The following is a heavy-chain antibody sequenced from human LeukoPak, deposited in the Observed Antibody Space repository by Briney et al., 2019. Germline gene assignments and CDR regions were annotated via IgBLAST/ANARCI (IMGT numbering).Heavy chain of an antibody. CDR1: GFTFSSYW. J-gene: IGHJ3*02. CDR2: IKQDGSEK. V-gene: IGHV3-7*01. Sequence: GGSLRLSCAASGFTFSSYWMSWVRQAPGKGLEWVANIKQDGSEKYYVDSVKGRFTISRDNAKNSLYLQMNSLRAEDTAVYYCARGGQYYDFWSGYLGAAFGIWGQGTMVTVSS. D-gene: IGHD3-3*01. CDR3: ARGGQYYDFWSGYLGAAFGI.